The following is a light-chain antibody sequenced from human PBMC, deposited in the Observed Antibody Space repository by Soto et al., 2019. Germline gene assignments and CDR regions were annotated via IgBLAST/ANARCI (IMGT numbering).Light chain of an antibody. V-gene: IGKV1-6*01. Sequence: AIQMTQSPSSLSASVGDRVTITCRASQGIRNDLGWYQQKPGKAPKLLIYTASSLQSGVPSRFSDSGSGTDFTLTISSLQPEDFATYYCLQDYNYPWTFGQGTKVEIK. CDR3: LQDYNYPWT. CDR1: QGIRND. J-gene: IGKJ1*01. CDR2: TAS.